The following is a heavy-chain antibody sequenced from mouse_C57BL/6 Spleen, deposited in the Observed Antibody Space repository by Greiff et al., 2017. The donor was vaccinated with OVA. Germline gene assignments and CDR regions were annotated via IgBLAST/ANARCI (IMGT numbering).Heavy chain of an antibody. CDR2: INPNNGGT. CDR1: GYTFTDYN. D-gene: IGHD3-2*02. J-gene: IGHJ4*01. CDR3: ARELRLLAMDY. Sequence: DVQLQESGPELVKPGASVKIPCKASGYTFTDYNMDWVKQSHGKSLEWIGDINPNNGGTIYNQKFKGKATLTVDKSSSTAYMEIRSLTSEDTAVYYCARELRLLAMDYWGQGTSVTVSS. V-gene: IGHV1-18*01.